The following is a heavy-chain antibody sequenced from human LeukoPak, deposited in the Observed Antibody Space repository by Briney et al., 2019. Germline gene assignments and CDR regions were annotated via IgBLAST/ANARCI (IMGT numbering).Heavy chain of an antibody. CDR1: GGSISSGGYY. D-gene: IGHD4-17*01. CDR3: ARRATDYAHYYFDY. CDR2: IYYSGST. V-gene: IGHV4-31*03. J-gene: IGHJ4*02. Sequence: PSETLSLTCTVSGGSISSGGYYWSWIRQHPGKGLEWIVYIYYSGSTYYNPSLKSRVTISVDTSKNQFSLKLSSVTAADTAVYYCARRATDYAHYYFDYWGQGTLVTVSS.